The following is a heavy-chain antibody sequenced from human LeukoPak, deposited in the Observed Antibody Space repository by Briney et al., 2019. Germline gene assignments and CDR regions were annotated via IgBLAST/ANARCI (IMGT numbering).Heavy chain of an antibody. CDR3: PGGGVLDV. CDR2: INHNGNVN. Sequence: GGSLRLSCAASGFTFSSYWMNWARQAPGKGLEWVASINHNGNVNYYVDSVKGRFTISRDNAKNSLYLQMSNLRAEDTAVYFWPGGGVLDVWGQGATVPVSS. V-gene: IGHV3-7*03. CDR1: GFTFSSYW. D-gene: IGHD3-16*01. J-gene: IGHJ6*02.